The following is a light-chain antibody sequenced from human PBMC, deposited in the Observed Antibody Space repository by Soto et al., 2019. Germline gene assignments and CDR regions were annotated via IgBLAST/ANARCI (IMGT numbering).Light chain of an antibody. CDR3: WSYTISRILPYV. J-gene: IGLJ1*01. CDR2: DVT. Sequence: HSVLTQPASVSGSPGQSITIPCTGTSSDVGGYSYVSWYQQHPGKAPKLMIYDVTNRPSGVSNRFSGSKSGNTASLTISGLQAEDEAVYYCWSYTISRILPYVVGTRSKV. CDR1: SSDVGGYSY. V-gene: IGLV2-14*03.